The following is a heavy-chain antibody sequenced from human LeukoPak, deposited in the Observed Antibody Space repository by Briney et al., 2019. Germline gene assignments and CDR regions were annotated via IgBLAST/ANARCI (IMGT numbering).Heavy chain of an antibody. V-gene: IGHV4-39*07. CDR2: IYYSGRT. Sequence: SETLSLTCTVSGGSISSTSYYWGWIRQPPGKGLEWIGSIYYSGRTYYNPSPKSRVTISVDTSKNQFSLKLNSVTAADTAVYYCARILYSNNIDYWGQGTLVTVSS. CDR3: ARILYSNNIDY. CDR1: GGSISSTSYY. J-gene: IGHJ4*02. D-gene: IGHD6-13*01.